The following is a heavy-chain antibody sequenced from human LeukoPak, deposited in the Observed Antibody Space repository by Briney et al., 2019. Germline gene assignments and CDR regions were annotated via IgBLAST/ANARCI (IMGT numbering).Heavy chain of an antibody. CDR2: ISDDGSNK. D-gene: IGHD6-13*01. CDR3: AKDGHKGSTWSGAFDI. CDR1: EFTFSSFA. Sequence: GGSLRLSCAASEFTFSSFAMHWVRQAPGKGLEWVAIISDDGSNKYYADSVKGRFTISRDNSENTLYVQMNSLRADDTAVYYCAKDGHKGSTWSGAFDIWGQGTMVTVSS. J-gene: IGHJ3*02. V-gene: IGHV3-30*18.